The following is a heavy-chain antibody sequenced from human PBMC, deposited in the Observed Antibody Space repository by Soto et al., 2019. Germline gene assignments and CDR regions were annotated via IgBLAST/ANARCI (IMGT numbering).Heavy chain of an antibody. V-gene: IGHV1-69*19. J-gene: IGHJ4*02. CDR1: GGTFNTYA. Sequence: QVQLVQSGAEMKKPGSSVKVSCQSSGGTFNTYAMNWVRQAPGQGPEWMGDISPMFGAANYPPKFQGRVTLTADESTSTSYMQLCSMTSEYTALYFCAREVQVHTPAFVYWGQGTLVTVSS. CDR3: AREVQVHTPAFVY. D-gene: IGHD3-10*01. CDR2: ISPMFGAA.